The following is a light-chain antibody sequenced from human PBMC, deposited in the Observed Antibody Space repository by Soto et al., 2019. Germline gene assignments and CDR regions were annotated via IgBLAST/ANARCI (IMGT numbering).Light chain of an antibody. CDR3: QQTYSTPEP. J-gene: IGKJ5*01. CDR1: QSISSW. V-gene: IGKV1-5*01. CDR2: DAS. Sequence: EIKMTQSPSTLSASVGDRVTLTCLASQSISSWLAWYQQKPGKAPKLLTYDASSLESGVPSRFSGSGSGTDFTLTITSLQPEDFATYYCQQTYSTPEPFGQGTRLEIK.